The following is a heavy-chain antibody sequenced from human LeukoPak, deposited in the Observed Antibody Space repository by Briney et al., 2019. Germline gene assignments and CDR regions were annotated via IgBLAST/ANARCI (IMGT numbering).Heavy chain of an antibody. CDR2: ISSTGGTA. V-gene: IGHV3-11*04. CDR3: ARGPRGSGYHGINWFDP. Sequence: PGGSLRLSCAASGFTFSDYYMSWIRQAPGKGLEWVSAISSTGGTAYYADSVKGRFTISRDNAKNTLYLQMNSLRAEDTAVYYCARGPRGSGYHGINWFDPWGQGTLVTVSS. CDR1: GFTFSDYY. D-gene: IGHD3-22*01. J-gene: IGHJ5*02.